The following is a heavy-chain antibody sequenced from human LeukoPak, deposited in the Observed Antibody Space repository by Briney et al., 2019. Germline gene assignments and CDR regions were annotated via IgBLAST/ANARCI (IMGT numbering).Heavy chain of an antibody. Sequence: GASVKVSCKASGYTFTSYDINWVRQATGQGLEWMGWMNPNSGNTGYAQKFQGRVTMTRNTSISTAYMELSSLRSEDTAVYYCARGFSITMVRGVTPGWFDPWGQGTLVTVSS. V-gene: IGHV1-8*01. CDR2: MNPNSGNT. CDR1: GYTFTSYD. J-gene: IGHJ5*02. D-gene: IGHD3-10*01. CDR3: ARGFSITMVRGVTPGWFDP.